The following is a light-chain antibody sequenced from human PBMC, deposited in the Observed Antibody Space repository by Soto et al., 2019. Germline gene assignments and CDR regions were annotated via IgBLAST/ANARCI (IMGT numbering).Light chain of an antibody. CDR1: QSISGS. CDR2: EAS. CDR3: QQFNGYWT. J-gene: IGKJ1*01. Sequence: GDRVTITCRASQSISGSLAWYQQKPGKAPKLLIYEASNLKSGVPSRFSGSGSGTEYTLTISSLQPDDSESYYCQQFNGYWTVGQGTRVEIK. V-gene: IGKV1-5*03.